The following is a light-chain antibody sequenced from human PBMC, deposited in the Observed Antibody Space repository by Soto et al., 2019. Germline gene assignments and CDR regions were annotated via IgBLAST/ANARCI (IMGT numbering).Light chain of an antibody. V-gene: IGLV2-8*01. Sequence: SALTQPPSASGSPGQSVTISCTGTSSDVGGYNYVSWYQQDPGKAPKLMIYEVNKRPSGVPDRFSGSKSGNTASLTVSGLQAEDESDYYCSSYGGSDNFVVFGGGTKLTVL. J-gene: IGLJ3*02. CDR1: SSDVGGYNY. CDR2: EVN. CDR3: SSYGGSDNFVV.